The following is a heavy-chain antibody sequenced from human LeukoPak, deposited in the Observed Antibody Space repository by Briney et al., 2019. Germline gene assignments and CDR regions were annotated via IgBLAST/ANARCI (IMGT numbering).Heavy chain of an antibody. V-gene: IGHV4-59*01. Sequence: PSETLSLTCTVSGGSISSYYWSWIRQPPGKGLEWIGYIYYSGSTNYNPSLKSRVTISVDTSKNQFSLKLSSVTAADTAVYYCASRYDSSGYYFYYFDYWGQGTLVTVSS. D-gene: IGHD3-22*01. CDR3: ASRYDSSGYYFYYFDY. J-gene: IGHJ4*02. CDR1: GGSISSYY. CDR2: IYYSGST.